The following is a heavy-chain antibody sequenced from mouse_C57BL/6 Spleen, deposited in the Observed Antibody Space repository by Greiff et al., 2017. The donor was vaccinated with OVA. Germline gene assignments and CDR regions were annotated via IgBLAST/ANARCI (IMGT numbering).Heavy chain of an antibody. CDR2: IWSGGST. Sequence: QVQLKESGPGLVQPSQSLSITCTVSGFSLTSYGVHWVRQSPGKGLEWLGVIWSGGSTHYNAAFISRLSISKDNSKSQVFFKMNSLQADDTAIYYCARNSYYYGSGYFDVWGTGTTVTVSS. V-gene: IGHV2-2*01. J-gene: IGHJ1*03. CDR1: GFSLTSYG. D-gene: IGHD1-1*01. CDR3: ARNSYYYGSGYFDV.